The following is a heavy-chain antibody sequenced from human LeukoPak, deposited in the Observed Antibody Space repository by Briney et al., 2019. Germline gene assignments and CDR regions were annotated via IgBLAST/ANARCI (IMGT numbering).Heavy chain of an antibody. J-gene: IGHJ3*02. CDR2: ISAYNGNK. CDR3: ATSEPNYYDSSGPNAFDI. Sequence: ASVKVSCKASGYTFTSYGISWVRQAPGQGLEWMGWISAYNGNKNYAQKLQGRVTMTTDTSTSTAYMELRSLRSDDTAVYYCATSEPNYYDSSGPNAFDIWGQGTMVTVSS. CDR1: GYTFTSYG. V-gene: IGHV1-18*01. D-gene: IGHD3-22*01.